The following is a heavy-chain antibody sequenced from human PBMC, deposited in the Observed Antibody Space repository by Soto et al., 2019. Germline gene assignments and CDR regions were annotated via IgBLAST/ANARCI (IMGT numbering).Heavy chain of an antibody. Sequence: QVQLVESGGGVVQPGRSLRLSCAASGFTFSSYAMHWVRQAPGKGLEWVAAILYDGSNQYYADAVKGRFTISRDNSNNTLYLQMNSLRVDDTAVYYCAKEGRVGYSTRIFRRDNWFDPWGQGTPVTVSS. CDR2: ILYDGSNQ. CDR1: GFTFSSYA. J-gene: IGHJ5*02. D-gene: IGHD6-13*01. V-gene: IGHV3-33*06. CDR3: AKEGRVGYSTRIFRRDNWFDP.